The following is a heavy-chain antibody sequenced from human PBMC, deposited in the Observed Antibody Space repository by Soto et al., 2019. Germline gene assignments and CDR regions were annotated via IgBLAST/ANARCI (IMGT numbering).Heavy chain of an antibody. CDR1: GFTFSSYA. J-gene: IGHJ6*02. CDR2: ISYDGSNK. CDR3: ARERKESSGWYLGYYYYYGMDV. Sequence: QVQLVESGGGVVQPGRSLRLSCAASGFTFSSYAMHWVRQAPGKGLEWVAVISYDGSNKYYADSVKGRFTISRDNSKNTQYLQMNSLRAEDPAVYYCARERKESSGWYLGYYYYYGMDVWGQGTTVTVSS. V-gene: IGHV3-30-3*01. D-gene: IGHD6-19*01.